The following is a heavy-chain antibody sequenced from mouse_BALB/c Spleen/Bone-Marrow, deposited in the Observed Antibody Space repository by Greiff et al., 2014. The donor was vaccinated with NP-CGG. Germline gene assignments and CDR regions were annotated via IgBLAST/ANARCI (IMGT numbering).Heavy chain of an antibody. CDR1: GFTFSSYA. J-gene: IGHJ3*01. CDR3: AKRGAYGNFWFAY. CDR2: ISSGGST. D-gene: IGHD2-10*02. V-gene: IGHV5-6-5*01. Sequence: EVQLVESGGGLVKPGGSLKLSCAASGFTFSSYAMSWVRQTPEKRLEWVASISSGGSTYYPDSVMGRFTITRDNARNILYLQMSSLRSEDTAMYYCAKRGAYGNFWFAYWGQGTLVTVSA.